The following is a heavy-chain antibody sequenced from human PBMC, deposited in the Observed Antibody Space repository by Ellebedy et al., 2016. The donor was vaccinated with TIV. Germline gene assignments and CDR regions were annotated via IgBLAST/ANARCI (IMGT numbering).Heavy chain of an antibody. CDR1: LGSISSHY. Sequence: PSETLSLTCTVSLGSISSHYWTWIRQPPGKGLEWIGNIYYTGSTSYSPSLTGRVTISIDTPENQFSLKVTSVTAADTAVYYWAREFRYDLWRGPLDHWGQGTTVIVSS. V-gene: IGHV4-59*11. CDR3: AREFRYDLWRGPLDH. J-gene: IGHJ4*02. CDR2: IYYTGST. D-gene: IGHD3-3*01.